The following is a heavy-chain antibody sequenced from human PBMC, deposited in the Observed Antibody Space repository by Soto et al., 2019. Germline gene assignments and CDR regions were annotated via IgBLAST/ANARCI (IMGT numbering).Heavy chain of an antibody. J-gene: IGHJ4*02. CDR1: GFSFSAAA. V-gene: IGHV3-73*02. CDR3: AGPGYSNSWYEDYFDY. CDR2: IRSKANNFAT. D-gene: IGHD6-13*01. Sequence: EVQLVESGGGLVQPGGSLKLSCVASGFSFSAAAMHWVRQASGKGLEWVGRIRSKANNFATAYAASVNGRFTISRDDSKNTAYLQMNSLKTEDTAVNFCAGPGYSNSWYEDYFDYWGQGTLVTVSS.